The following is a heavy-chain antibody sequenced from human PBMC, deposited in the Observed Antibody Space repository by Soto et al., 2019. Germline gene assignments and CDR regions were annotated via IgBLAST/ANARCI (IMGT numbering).Heavy chain of an antibody. CDR2: IYWNDDK. Sequence: QITLKESGPTLVRPTQTLTLTCTFSGFSLSTSGLGVGWIRQPPGKALDWLALIYWNDDKRYSPSLKARLTITKDTSKNQVFLTMTNMDPVDTATYYCAHRPSGWYLFDYWGQGTLVTVSS. V-gene: IGHV2-5*01. CDR3: AHRPSGWYLFDY. CDR1: GFSLSTSGLG. D-gene: IGHD6-19*01. J-gene: IGHJ4*02.